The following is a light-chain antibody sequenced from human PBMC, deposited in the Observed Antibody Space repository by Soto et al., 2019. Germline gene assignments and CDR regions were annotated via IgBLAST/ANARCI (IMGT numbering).Light chain of an antibody. CDR3: QQYNSYRA. J-gene: IGKJ1*01. V-gene: IGKV1-5*03. CDR1: ESIDSW. Sequence: DIQMTQSPSTLSASVGDRVTITCRASESIDSWLAWHQQKPGRAPKLLISKASSLASGVPSRFSGSGFGTEFTLTISRLQPDDFATYYCQQYNSYRAFGQGTKVEI. CDR2: KAS.